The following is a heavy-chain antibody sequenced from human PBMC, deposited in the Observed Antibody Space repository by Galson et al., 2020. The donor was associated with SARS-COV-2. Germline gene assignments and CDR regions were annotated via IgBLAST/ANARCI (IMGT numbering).Heavy chain of an antibody. V-gene: IGHV1-69*13. Sequence: SVKVSCKPSGDIFRNFAISWVRQAPGQGLEWMGGSIPIFATTKYAQNFQGRLTLTADEATSTFFMELSSLRSDDTAIYYCARDHFSRGFCRSPDCSTYYGMDVWGQGTTVTVS. CDR1: GDIFRNFA. CDR3: ARDHFSRGFCRSPDCSTYYGMDV. CDR2: SIPIFATT. D-gene: IGHD2-2*01. J-gene: IGHJ6*02.